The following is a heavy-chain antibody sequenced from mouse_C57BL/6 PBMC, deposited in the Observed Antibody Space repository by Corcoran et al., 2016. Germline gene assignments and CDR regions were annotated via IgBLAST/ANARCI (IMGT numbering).Heavy chain of an antibody. CDR1: GYTFTDYN. CDR2: INPNNGGT. Sequence: EVQLQQSGPELVKPGASVKIPCKASGYTFTDYNMDWVKQSHGKSLEWIGDINPNNGGTIYNQKFKGKATLTVDKSSSTAYMELRSLTSEDTAVYYCARRRLDSNFWYFDVWGTGTTVTVSS. J-gene: IGHJ1*03. D-gene: IGHD2-5*01. V-gene: IGHV1-18*01. CDR3: ARRRLDSNFWYFDV.